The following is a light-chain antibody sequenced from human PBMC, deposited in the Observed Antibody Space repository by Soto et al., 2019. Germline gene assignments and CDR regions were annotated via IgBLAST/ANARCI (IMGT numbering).Light chain of an antibody. J-gene: IGKJ4*01. CDR3: QQYNHWPPLT. Sequence: ESVLMQSPGTLSLSPGERSTLFCMAIQRVSGNLAWYQQKPCQAPRLLMYGASIRATGFPDRFSGSGSGTEFTLTISSLQYEDFAAYYCQQYNHWPPLTFGGGTKVDIK. V-gene: IGKV3-15*01. CDR1: QRVSGN. CDR2: GAS.